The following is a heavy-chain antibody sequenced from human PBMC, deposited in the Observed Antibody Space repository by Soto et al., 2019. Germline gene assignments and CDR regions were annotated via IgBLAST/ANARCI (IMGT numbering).Heavy chain of an antibody. Sequence: RASVKVSCKASGYTFTGYYMHWVRQAPGQGLEWMGWINPNSGGTNYAQKFQGRVTMTRDTSISTAYMELSRLRSDDTAVYYCASRYYDSSGYYWFDPWGQGTLVTVSS. D-gene: IGHD3-22*01. CDR2: INPNSGGT. V-gene: IGHV1-2*02. J-gene: IGHJ5*02. CDR3: ASRYYDSSGYYWFDP. CDR1: GYTFTGYY.